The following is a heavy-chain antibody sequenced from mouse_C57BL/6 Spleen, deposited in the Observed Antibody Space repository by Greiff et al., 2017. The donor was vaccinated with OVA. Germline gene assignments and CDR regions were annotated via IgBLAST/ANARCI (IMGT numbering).Heavy chain of an antibody. CDR1: GFTFSDYG. D-gene: IGHD2-4*01. J-gene: IGHJ1*03. CDR3: ESQAGMITEYWYFDV. Sequence: EVQLVDSGGGLVKPGGSLKLSCAASGFTFSDYGMHWVRQAPEKGLEWVAYISSGSSTIYYADTVKGRFTISRDNAKNTPFLQMTSLRSEDTAMYYGESQAGMITEYWYFDVWGTGATVTVSS. CDR2: ISSGSSTI. V-gene: IGHV5-17*01.